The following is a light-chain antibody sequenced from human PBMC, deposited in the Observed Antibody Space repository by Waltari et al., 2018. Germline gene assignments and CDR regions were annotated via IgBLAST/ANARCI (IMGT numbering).Light chain of an antibody. CDR2: KAN. V-gene: IGLV8-61*01. Sequence: QTVVTQEPSLSVSPGGTVPLTCAFRSGSLSTTSYSTWYHQTPGQAPRTLVYKANARSSGVPDRFSGSILGNTAALTITGAQADDESDYYCALYMGSGIWVFGGGTRLTVL. CDR3: ALYMGSGIWV. CDR1: SGSLSTTSY. J-gene: IGLJ3*02.